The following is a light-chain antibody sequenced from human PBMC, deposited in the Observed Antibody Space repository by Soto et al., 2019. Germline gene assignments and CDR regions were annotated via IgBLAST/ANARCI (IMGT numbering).Light chain of an antibody. CDR1: NSDIGGYKY. CDR2: EVN. Sequence: QSALTQPPSASGSPGQSVTISCTGTNSDIGGYKYVSWYQQHPGKAPKLMIYEVNKRPSGVPDRFSGSKSGNTASLTVSGLQAEDEAYYHCSSYGGSNNVGLFGGGTKLTVL. J-gene: IGLJ2*01. V-gene: IGLV2-8*01. CDR3: SSYGGSNNVGL.